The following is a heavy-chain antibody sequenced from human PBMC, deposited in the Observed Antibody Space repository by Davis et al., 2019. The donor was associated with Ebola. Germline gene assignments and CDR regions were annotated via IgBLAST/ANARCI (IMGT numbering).Heavy chain of an antibody. V-gene: IGHV3-33*01. J-gene: IGHJ4*02. CDR1: GFTFSSYG. CDR2: IWYDGSNK. D-gene: IGHD5-12*01. CDR3: AAAAWLRRSVDY. Sequence: GGSLRLSCAASGFTFSSYGMHWVRQAPGKGLEWVAVIWYDGSNKYYADSVKGRFTISRDNSKNTLYLQMNSLRAEDTAVYYCAAAAWLRRSVDYWGQGTLVTVSS.